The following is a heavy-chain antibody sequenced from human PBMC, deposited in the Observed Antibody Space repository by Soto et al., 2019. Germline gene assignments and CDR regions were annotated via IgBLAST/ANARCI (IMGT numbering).Heavy chain of an antibody. Sequence: GGSLRLSCEASGFTFSSYWMSWVRQAPGKGLEWVANIKQDGSEKYYVDSVKGRFTISRDNAKNSLYLQMNSLRAEDTAVYYCARPSGEPGTPYCTNGVCYRPYYYYGMDVWGQGTTVTVSS. CDR1: GFTFSSYW. V-gene: IGHV3-7*03. J-gene: IGHJ6*02. CDR2: IKQDGSEK. D-gene: IGHD2-8*01. CDR3: ARPSGEPGTPYCTNGVCYRPYYYYGMDV.